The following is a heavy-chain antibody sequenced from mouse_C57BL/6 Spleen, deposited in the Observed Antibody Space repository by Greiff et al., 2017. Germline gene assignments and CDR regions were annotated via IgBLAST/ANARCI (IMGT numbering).Heavy chain of an antibody. CDR3: ARKVDYYGSSLDY. D-gene: IGHD1-1*01. CDR1: GFTFSDYG. CDR2: ISSGSSTI. J-gene: IGHJ2*01. Sequence: DVKLVESGGGLVKPGGSLKLSCAASGFTFSDYGMHWVRQAPEKGLEWVAYISSGSSTIYYADTVKGRFTISRDNAKNTLFLQMTSLRSEDTAMYYCARKVDYYGSSLDYWGQGTTLTVSS. V-gene: IGHV5-17*01.